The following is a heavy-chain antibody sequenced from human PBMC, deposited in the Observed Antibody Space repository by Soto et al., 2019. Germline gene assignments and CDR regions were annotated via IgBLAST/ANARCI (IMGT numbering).Heavy chain of an antibody. V-gene: IGHV1-2*02. Sequence: ASVKVSCKASGYTFTGYYMHWVRQAPGQGLEWMGWINPNSGRTNYAQKFQGRVTMTRDTSISTAYMELSRLRSDDTAVYYCARDRTRLHAVDYWGQGTLVTVSS. CDR3: ARDRTRLHAVDY. J-gene: IGHJ4*02. CDR2: INPNSGRT. CDR1: GYTFTGYY.